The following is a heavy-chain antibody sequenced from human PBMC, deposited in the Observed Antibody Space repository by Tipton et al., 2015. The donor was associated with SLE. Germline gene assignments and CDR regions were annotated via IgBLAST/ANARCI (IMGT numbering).Heavy chain of an antibody. CDR1: GYSISSGYY. Sequence: GLVKPSETLSLTCAVSGYSISSGYYWGWIRQPPGKGLEWIGSIYYSGSTYYKPSLKSRVTISVDTSKNQFSLKLTSVTAADTAVYYCARLPYYDFWSGYNDAFDVWGQGTLVTVSS. CDR2: IYYSGST. J-gene: IGHJ3*01. CDR3: ARLPYYDFWSGYNDAFDV. V-gene: IGHV4-38-2*01. D-gene: IGHD3-3*01.